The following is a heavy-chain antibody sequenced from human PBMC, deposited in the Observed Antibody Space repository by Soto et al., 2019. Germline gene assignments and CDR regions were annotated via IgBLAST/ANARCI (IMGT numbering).Heavy chain of an antibody. V-gene: IGHV1-69*01. CDR2: IIPIFGTA. D-gene: IGHD6-6*01. J-gene: IGHJ6*02. Sequence: QVQLVQSGAEVKKPGSSVKVSCKASGGTFSSYAISWVRQAPGQGLEWMGGIIPIFGTANYAQKFQGRVTITADESTSTAYMELSSLRSEDTAVYYCARDVPTSPARPGYYYGMDVWGQGTTVTVSS. CDR1: GGTFSSYA. CDR3: ARDVPTSPARPGYYYGMDV.